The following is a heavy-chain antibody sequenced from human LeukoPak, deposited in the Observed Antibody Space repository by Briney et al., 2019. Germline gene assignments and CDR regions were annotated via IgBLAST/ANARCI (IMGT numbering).Heavy chain of an antibody. CDR3: ASLTSRWELLNYYYYGMDV. Sequence: ASVKVSCKASGYTFTSYAMHWVRQAPGQRLEWMGWINAGNGNTKYSQKFQGRVTITRDTSASTAYMELSSLRSEDTAVYYCASLTSRWELLNYYYYGMDVWGQGTTVTVSS. CDR1: GYTFTSYA. J-gene: IGHJ6*02. V-gene: IGHV1-3*01. D-gene: IGHD1-26*01. CDR2: INAGNGNT.